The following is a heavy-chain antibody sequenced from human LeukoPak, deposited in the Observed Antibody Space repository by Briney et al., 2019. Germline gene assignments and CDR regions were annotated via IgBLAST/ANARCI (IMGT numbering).Heavy chain of an antibody. J-gene: IGHJ4*02. V-gene: IGHV3-23*01. CDR1: GFTFSSYA. CDR2: ISGSGGST. Sequence: GGSLRLSCAASGFTFSSYAMSWVRQAPGKGLEWVSAISGSGGSTYYADSVKGRFTISRDNSKNTLYLQMNSLRAEDTAVYYCARDGAAAAGRPIDYWGQGTLVTVSS. CDR3: ARDGAAAAGRPIDY. D-gene: IGHD6-13*01.